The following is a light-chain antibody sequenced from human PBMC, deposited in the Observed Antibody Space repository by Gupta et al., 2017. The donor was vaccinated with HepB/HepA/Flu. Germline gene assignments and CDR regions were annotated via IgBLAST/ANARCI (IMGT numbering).Light chain of an antibody. CDR2: GAS. CDR3: QQDTNWPQT. CDR1: QSVSSN. J-gene: IGKJ1*01. Sequence: EIVMTQSPATLSVSPGERATLSCRASQSVSSNLAWYQQKPGQAPRLLIYGASTRATVIPARFSGSGSGTEFTLTISRLQSEDFAVYYCQQDTNWPQTFGQGTKVEIK. V-gene: IGKV3-15*01.